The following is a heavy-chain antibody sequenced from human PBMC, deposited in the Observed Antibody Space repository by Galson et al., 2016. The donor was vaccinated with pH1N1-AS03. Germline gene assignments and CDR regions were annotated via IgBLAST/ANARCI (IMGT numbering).Heavy chain of an antibody. D-gene: IGHD3-22*01. CDR3: ARDRYHGLPGDYYESAY. CDR1: TDNFVDYG. V-gene: IGHV1-69*13. CDR2: IVPLSVTT. J-gene: IGHJ4*02. Sequence: SVKVSCKASTDNFVDYGISWVRQAPGQGLEWMGGIVPLSVTTDYAQKFQGRISITADESTSTAYMELSSLTSEDTAVYYCARDRYHGLPGDYYESAYWGQGTLVTVSS.